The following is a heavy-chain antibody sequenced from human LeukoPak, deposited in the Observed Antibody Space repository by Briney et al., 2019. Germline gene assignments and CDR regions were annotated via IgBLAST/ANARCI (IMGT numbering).Heavy chain of an antibody. D-gene: IGHD6-19*01. V-gene: IGHV3-21*04. Sequence: GGSLRLSCAASGFTFSTYSMNWVRQAPGKGLEWVSSISSNNRYIYYADSVKGRFTISRDNAKNSLYLQMNSLRAEDTAVYYCARDPLITYSSGWQHFDYWGQETLVTVSS. CDR3: ARDPLITYSSGWQHFDY. CDR1: GFTFSTYS. J-gene: IGHJ4*02. CDR2: ISSNNRYI.